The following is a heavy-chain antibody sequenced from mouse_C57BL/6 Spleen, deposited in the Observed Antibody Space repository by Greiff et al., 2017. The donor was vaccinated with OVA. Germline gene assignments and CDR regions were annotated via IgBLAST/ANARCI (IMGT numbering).Heavy chain of an antibody. CDR2: IYPGDGDT. V-gene: IGHV1-82*01. CDR3: ARWRTNWDFDY. J-gene: IGHJ2*01. D-gene: IGHD4-1*01. CDR1: GYAFSSSW. Sequence: QVQLQQSGPELVKPGASVKISCKASGYAFSSSWMNWVKQRPGKGLQWIGRIYPGDGDTNYNGKFKGKATLTADKSSSTAYMQLSSLTSEDSAVYFCARWRTNWDFDYWGQGTTLTVSS.